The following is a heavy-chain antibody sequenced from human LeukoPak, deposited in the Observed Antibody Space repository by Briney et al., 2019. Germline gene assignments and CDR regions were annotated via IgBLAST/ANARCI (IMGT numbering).Heavy chain of an antibody. D-gene: IGHD3-3*01. CDR3: ARASIVGGDYDFWSGYYPISFDY. CDR1: GGTFSSYA. J-gene: IGHJ4*02. V-gene: IGHV1-69*13. CDR2: IIPIFGTA. Sequence: ASVKVSCKASGGTFSSYAISWVRQAPGQGLEWMGGIIPIFGTANYAQKFQGRVTITADESTSTAYMELSSLRSEDTAVYYCARASIVGGDYDFWSGYYPISFDYWGQGTRVTVSS.